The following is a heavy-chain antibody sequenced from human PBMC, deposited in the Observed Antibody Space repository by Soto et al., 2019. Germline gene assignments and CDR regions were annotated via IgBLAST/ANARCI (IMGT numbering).Heavy chain of an antibody. CDR3: ATELGENPASPFDA. J-gene: IGHJ4*02. CDR1: EDTFRNYA. D-gene: IGHD3-10*01. CDR2: IIPIFGTA. Sequence: QVELVQSGAEVKKPGSSVKVSCQASEDTFRNYAISWVRQAPGQGLEWMGGIIPIFGTANYAQKFQGRVTITADTSANTVYLELSSLRSEDTAVYYCATELGENPASPFDAWGQGTLVTVSS. V-gene: IGHV1-69*06.